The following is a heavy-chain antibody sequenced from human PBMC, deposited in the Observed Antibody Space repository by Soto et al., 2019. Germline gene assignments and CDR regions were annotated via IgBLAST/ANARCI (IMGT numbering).Heavy chain of an antibody. CDR1: GFTFSSYA. Sequence: GGSLRLSCAASGFTFSSYAMSWVRQAPGKGLEWVSAISGSGGSTYYADSVKGRFTISRDNSKNTLYLQMNSLRAEDTAVYYWAKVPSRAWISYRDGWGKGTTVTVPS. CDR3: AKVPSRAWISYRDG. CDR2: ISGSGGST. V-gene: IGHV3-23*01. D-gene: IGHD5-12*01. J-gene: IGHJ6*03.